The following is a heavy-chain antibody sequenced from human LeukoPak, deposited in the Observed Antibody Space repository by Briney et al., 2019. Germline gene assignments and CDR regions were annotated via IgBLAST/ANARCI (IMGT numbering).Heavy chain of an antibody. D-gene: IGHD6-6*01. V-gene: IGHV3-66*01. J-gene: IGHJ4*02. Sequence: SGGSLRLSCAASGFTVSSNYMSWVRQAPGKGLEWVSVIYSGGSTYYADSVEGRFTISRDNSKNTLYLQMNSLRAEDTAVYYCASVRQTSYFDYWGQGTLVTVSS. CDR1: GFTVSSNY. CDR2: IYSGGST. CDR3: ASVRQTSYFDY.